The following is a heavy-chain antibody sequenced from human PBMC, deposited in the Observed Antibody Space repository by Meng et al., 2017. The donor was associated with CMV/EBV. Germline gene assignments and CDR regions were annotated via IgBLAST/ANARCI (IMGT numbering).Heavy chain of an antibody. D-gene: IGHD6-13*01. V-gene: IGHV3-74*01. CDR3: AREAAETYYYYGMDV. Sequence: GGSLRLSCAASGFTFSSYWMHWVRQAPGKGLVWVSRINSDGSSTSYADSVKGRFTISRDNAKNTLYLQMNSLRVEDTAVYYCAREAAETYYYYGMDVWDQGTTVTVSS. J-gene: IGHJ6*02. CDR1: GFTFSSYW. CDR2: INSDGSST.